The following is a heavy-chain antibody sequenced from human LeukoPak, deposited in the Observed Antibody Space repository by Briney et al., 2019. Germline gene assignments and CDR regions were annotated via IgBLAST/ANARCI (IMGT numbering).Heavy chain of an antibody. CDR1: GFTFSSYG. J-gene: IGHJ6*03. CDR3: AKVQGGGTYYYYMDV. V-gene: IGHV3-30*02. CDR2: IRYDGSNK. Sequence: GGSLRLSCAASGFTFSSYGMHWVRQAPGKGLEWVAFIRYDGSNKYYADSVKGRFTIFRDNSKNTLYLQMNSLRAEDTAVYYCAKVQGGGTYYYYMDVWGKGTTVTVSS. D-gene: IGHD1-26*01.